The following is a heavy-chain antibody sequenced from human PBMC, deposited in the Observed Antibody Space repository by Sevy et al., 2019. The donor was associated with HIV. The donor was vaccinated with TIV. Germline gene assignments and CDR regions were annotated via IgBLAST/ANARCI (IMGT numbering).Heavy chain of an antibody. V-gene: IGHV3-30-3*01. J-gene: IGHJ6*02. Sequence: GGSLRLSCAASGFTFSSYAMHWVRQAPGKGLKWVAVISYDGSNKYYADSVKGRFTISRDNSKNTLYLQMNSLRAEDTAVYYCARVEAAAGTGDYYYYGMDVWGQRTTVTVSS. CDR2: ISYDGSNK. D-gene: IGHD6-13*01. CDR3: ARVEAAAGTGDYYYYGMDV. CDR1: GFTFSSYA.